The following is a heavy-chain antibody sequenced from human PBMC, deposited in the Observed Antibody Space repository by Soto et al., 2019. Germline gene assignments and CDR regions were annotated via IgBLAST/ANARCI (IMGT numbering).Heavy chain of an antibody. D-gene: IGHD2-15*01. CDR3: ARSSVGGYYYYYYMDV. J-gene: IGHJ6*03. V-gene: IGHV4-59*08. Sequence: QVQLQESGPGLVKPSETLSLTCTVSGGSISSYYWTWIRQPPGKGLEWIGYIHYSGSTNYNPSLKSRVTISVDTSKNHFSLMLSSVTAADTAVYYCARSSVGGYYYYYYMDVWGKGTTVTVSS. CDR2: IHYSGST. CDR1: GGSISSYY.